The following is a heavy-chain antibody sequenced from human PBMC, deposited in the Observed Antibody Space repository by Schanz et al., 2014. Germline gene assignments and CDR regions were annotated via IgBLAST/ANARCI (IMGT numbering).Heavy chain of an antibody. D-gene: IGHD3-9*01. CDR1: GYTFTSYG. V-gene: IGHV1-18*01. Sequence: QVQLVQSGAEVKKPGASVKVSCKASGYTFTSYGISWVRQAPGQGLEWMGWISAYNGNTKYPQKLQGIVTMTTDTSTSTAYIELRSLRSDDTAVYYCARDAADFYDILTEEDYWGQGTLVTVSS. J-gene: IGHJ4*02. CDR2: ISAYNGNT. CDR3: ARDAADFYDILTEEDY.